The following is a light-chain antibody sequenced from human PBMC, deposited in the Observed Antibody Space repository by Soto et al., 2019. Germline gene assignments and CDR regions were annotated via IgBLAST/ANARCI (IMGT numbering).Light chain of an antibody. CDR1: SSNIGSNT. CDR2: SNN. Sequence: QSVLTQPPSASGTPGQRVTISCSGSSSNIGSNTVNWYQQLPGTAPKLLIYSNNQRPSGVPDRFSGSKSGTSASLAISGLQSEDEADYYCVAWDDSLNGRYVFGTWTKVTVL. CDR3: VAWDDSLNGRYV. V-gene: IGLV1-44*01. J-gene: IGLJ1*01.